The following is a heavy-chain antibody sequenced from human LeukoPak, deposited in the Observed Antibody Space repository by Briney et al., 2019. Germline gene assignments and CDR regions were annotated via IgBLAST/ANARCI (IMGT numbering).Heavy chain of an antibody. J-gene: IGHJ2*01. V-gene: IGHV4-59*01. Sequence: PSETLSLTCTVSGSSISGYYWSWIRQPPGKGLERIAYIYDSGSTNYNPSLKSRVTISVDTSKNQFSLKLSSVTSADTAVYYCARMTNMGSYWYFDLWGRGTLVTVSS. D-gene: IGHD2-15*01. CDR1: GSSISGYY. CDR3: ARMTNMGSYWYFDL. CDR2: IYDSGST.